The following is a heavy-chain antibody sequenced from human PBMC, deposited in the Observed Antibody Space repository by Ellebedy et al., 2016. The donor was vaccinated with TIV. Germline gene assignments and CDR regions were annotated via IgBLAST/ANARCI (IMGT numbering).Heavy chain of an antibody. CDR2: IITIFGTA. CDR3: ARDLTGVTGRYFDS. D-gene: IGHD3-9*01. V-gene: IGHV1-69*13. J-gene: IGHJ4*02. CDR1: GGTLSRYA. Sequence: AASVKVSCKASGGTLSRYAISWVRQAPGQGLEWMGGIITIFGTASYAQKFQGRVTITADESTSTAYMELSSLRAEDTAVYYCARDLTGVTGRYFDSWGQGTLVTVSS.